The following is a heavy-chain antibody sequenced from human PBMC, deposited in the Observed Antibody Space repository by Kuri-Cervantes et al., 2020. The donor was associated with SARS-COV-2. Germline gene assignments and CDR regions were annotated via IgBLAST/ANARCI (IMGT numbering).Heavy chain of an antibody. CDR3: AKDIVLMVYAIKVMGYYYYGMDV. V-gene: IGHV4-30-2*01. D-gene: IGHD2-8*01. Sequence: LRLSCAVSGGSISSGGYSWSWIRQPPGKGLEWIGYIYHSGSTYYNPSLKSRVTISVDGSKNQFSLKLSSVTAADTAVYYCAKDIVLMVYAIKVMGYYYYGMDVWGQGTTVTVSS. J-gene: IGHJ6*02. CDR2: IYHSGST. CDR1: GGSISSGGYS.